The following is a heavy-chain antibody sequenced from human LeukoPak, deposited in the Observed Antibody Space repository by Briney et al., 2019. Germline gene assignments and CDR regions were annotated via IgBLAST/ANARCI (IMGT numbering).Heavy chain of an antibody. Sequence: ATVKVSCKASGYTFIDYTMHWLRQAPGQRLDWMGWINGGSGNTKYSPEFQGRVTITRDTSASTGYMELSSLRSEDTAVYYCANPRYDSSGYYYVDWGQGTLVTVSS. CDR3: ANPRYDSSGYYYVD. CDR1: GYTFIDYT. V-gene: IGHV1-3*01. D-gene: IGHD3-22*01. CDR2: INGGSGNT. J-gene: IGHJ4*02.